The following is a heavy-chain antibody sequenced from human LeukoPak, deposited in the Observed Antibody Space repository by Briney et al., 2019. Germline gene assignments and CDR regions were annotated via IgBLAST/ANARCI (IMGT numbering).Heavy chain of an antibody. Sequence: GGSLRLSCAASRFTFSNYAMHWVRQAPGKGLEWVAVISYDGSNKYYADSVKGRFTISRDISKNTLYLQMNSLRAEDTAVYYCARDRTRDGYNQGRVFDYWGQGTLVTVSS. V-gene: IGHV3-30-3*01. CDR2: ISYDGSNK. CDR3: ARDRTRDGYNQGRVFDY. J-gene: IGHJ4*02. CDR1: RFTFSNYA. D-gene: IGHD5-24*01.